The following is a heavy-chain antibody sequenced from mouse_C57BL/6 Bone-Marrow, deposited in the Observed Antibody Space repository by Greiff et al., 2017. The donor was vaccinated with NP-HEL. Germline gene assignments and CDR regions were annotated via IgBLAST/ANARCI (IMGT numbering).Heavy chain of an antibody. CDR3: GRYKAPLHYYGSSYFDC. D-gene: IGHD1-1*01. V-gene: IGHV7-3*01. CDR1: GFTFTDYY. CDR2: IRNKANGYTT. J-gene: IGHJ2*01. Sequence: EVQGVESGGGLVQPGGSLSLSCAASGFTFTDYYMSWVRQPPGKALEWLGFIRNKANGYTTEYNASVKGRFTISTDTSQSILYLQMNALRAEDSATYYCGRYKAPLHYYGSSYFDCRGQGTTLTVSS.